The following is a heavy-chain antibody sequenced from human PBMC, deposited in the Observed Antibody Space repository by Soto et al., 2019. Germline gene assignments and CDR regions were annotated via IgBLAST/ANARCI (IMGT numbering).Heavy chain of an antibody. V-gene: IGHV4-31*03. CDR1: GGSISSGGYY. D-gene: IGHD3-22*01. J-gene: IGHJ5*02. CDR2: IYYSGST. Sequence: SETLSLTCTVSGGSISSGGYYWSWIRQHPGKGLEWIGYIYYSGSTYYNPSLKSRVTISVDTSKNQFSLKLSSVTAADTAVYYCARDRHYYDSSGYYQGFDPWGQGTLVTVSS. CDR3: ARDRHYYDSSGYYQGFDP.